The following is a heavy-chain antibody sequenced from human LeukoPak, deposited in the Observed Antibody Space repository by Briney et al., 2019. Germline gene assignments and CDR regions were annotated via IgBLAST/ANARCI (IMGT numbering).Heavy chain of an antibody. D-gene: IGHD3-22*01. CDR3: ASYHHYYDSSGYYEAAFDI. V-gene: IGHV4-34*01. Sequence: SETLSLTCAVYGGSFSGYYWSWIRQPPGKGLEWIGEINHSGSTNYNPSLKSRVTISVDTSKNQFSLKLSSVTAADTAVYYCASYHHYYDSSGYYEAAFDIWGQGTMVTVSS. CDR1: GGSFSGYY. CDR2: INHSGST. J-gene: IGHJ3*02.